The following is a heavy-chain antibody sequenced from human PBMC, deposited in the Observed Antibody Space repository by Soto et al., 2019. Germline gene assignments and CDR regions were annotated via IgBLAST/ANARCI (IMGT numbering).Heavy chain of an antibody. J-gene: IGHJ4*02. Sequence: QITLKESAPTLVKPTQTLTLTCTFSGFSLSTSGVGVGWIRQPPGKALKWLALIYWNDDKRYSPSLKSRLTITKDTSKNPVVLTVTNMDPVDSATYYCARPPRGIAAFYFDYWGQGTLVTVSS. CDR1: GFSLSTSGVG. V-gene: IGHV2-5*01. CDR3: ARPPRGIAAFYFDY. CDR2: IYWNDDK. D-gene: IGHD6-13*01.